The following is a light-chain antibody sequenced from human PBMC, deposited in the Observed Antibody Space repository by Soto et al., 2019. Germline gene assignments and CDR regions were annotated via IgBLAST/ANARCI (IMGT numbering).Light chain of an antibody. Sequence: EIVSTQSPGTLALSPGERASLSCRASHSVSGIYLAWYQQKPGQAPRLLIYDASTRATGIPPRFSGGGSGTEFTVTISSLQSEDFAIYYCQQYDIWPPYTFGQGTKVDIK. CDR3: QQYDIWPPYT. J-gene: IGKJ2*01. CDR1: HSVSGIY. CDR2: DAS. V-gene: IGKV3-15*01.